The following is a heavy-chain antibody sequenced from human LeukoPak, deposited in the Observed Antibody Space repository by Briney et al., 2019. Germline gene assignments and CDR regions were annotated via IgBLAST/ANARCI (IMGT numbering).Heavy chain of an antibody. CDR1: GFTFDNYA. V-gene: IGHV3-9*01. D-gene: IGHD3-22*01. Sequence: GRSLRLSCAASGFTFDNYAMHWVRQAPGKGLEWVSGIAWNSGNTGFADSVKGRFTISRDNAKNSLYLQMNSLRAEDTAVYYCARDPLITYYYDSSGNHADWFDPWGQGTLVTVSS. CDR3: ARDPLITYYYDSSGNHADWFDP. J-gene: IGHJ5*02. CDR2: IAWNSGNT.